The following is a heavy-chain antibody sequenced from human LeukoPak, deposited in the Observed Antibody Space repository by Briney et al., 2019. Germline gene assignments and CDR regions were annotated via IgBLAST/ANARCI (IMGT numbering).Heavy chain of an antibody. Sequence: SETLSLTCTVSGGSISSSSYYWGWIRQPPGKGLEWIGEINHSGSTNYNPSLKSRVTISVDTSKNQFSPKLSSVTAADTAVYYCARGRVYYYGSGSYNKYYFDYWGQGTLVTVSS. J-gene: IGHJ4*02. CDR2: INHSGST. V-gene: IGHV4-39*07. D-gene: IGHD3-10*01. CDR1: GGSISSSSYY. CDR3: ARGRVYYYGSGSYNKYYFDY.